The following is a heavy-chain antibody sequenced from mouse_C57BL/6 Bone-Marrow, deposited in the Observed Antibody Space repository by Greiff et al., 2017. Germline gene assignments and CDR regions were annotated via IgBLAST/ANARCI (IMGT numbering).Heavy chain of an antibody. D-gene: IGHD1-1*01. CDR1: GYTFTSYW. J-gene: IGHJ2*01. CDR3: ARETTVVHFDY. V-gene: IGHV1-61*01. CDR2: IYPSDSET. Sequence: QVQLQQPGAELVRPGSSVKLSCKASGYTFTSYWMDWVKQRPGQGLEWIGNIYPSDSETHYNQKFKDKATLTVDKSSSTAYMQLSSLTSEDSAVYYCARETTVVHFDYWGQGTTLTGSS.